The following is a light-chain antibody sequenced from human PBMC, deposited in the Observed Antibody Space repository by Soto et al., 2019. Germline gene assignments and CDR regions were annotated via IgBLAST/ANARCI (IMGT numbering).Light chain of an antibody. CDR2: GAS. J-gene: IGKJ3*01. CDR1: QSVSSSY. CDR3: QWGRT. Sequence: EIVLTQSPGTLSLSPGERATLSCRASQSVSSSYLAWYQQKPGQAPRLLIYGASSRATGIPDRFSGSWSGTDFTLTISRLEPEDFAVYYCQWGRTFGPGTTVDIK. V-gene: IGKV3-20*01.